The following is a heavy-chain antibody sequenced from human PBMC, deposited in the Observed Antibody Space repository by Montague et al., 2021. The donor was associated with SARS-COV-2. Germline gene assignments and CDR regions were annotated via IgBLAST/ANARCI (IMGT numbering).Heavy chain of an antibody. J-gene: IGHJ6*02. CDR2: IDWDDDK. Sequence: PALVKPTQTLTLTCTFSGFSLSTSGMCVSWIRQPPGKALEWLALIDWDDDKYYSTSLKTRLTISKDTSKNQVVLTMTNMDPVDTATYYCARIPRTGITFYSYYGMDVWGQGTTVTVSS. D-gene: IGHD3-10*01. CDR3: ARIPRTGITFYSYYGMDV. V-gene: IGHV2-70*01. CDR1: GFSLSTSGMC.